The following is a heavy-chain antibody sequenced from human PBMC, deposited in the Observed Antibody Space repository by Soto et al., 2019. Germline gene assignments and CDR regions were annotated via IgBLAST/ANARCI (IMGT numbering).Heavy chain of an antibody. CDR3: ARSPKGLGNFDY. V-gene: IGHV4-30-4*01. CDR1: GASISSGGAYY. D-gene: IGHD3-10*01. Sequence: QVQLQESGPGLVKPSQTLSLTCAVSGASISSGGAYYWSWIRQSPGKGLEWIGYIHYSGSTYYNSSLTSRVTMSVDTANNRFSLKVSSVTAADTAVYYCARSPKGLGNFDYWGQGTLVTVSS. CDR2: IHYSGST. J-gene: IGHJ4*02.